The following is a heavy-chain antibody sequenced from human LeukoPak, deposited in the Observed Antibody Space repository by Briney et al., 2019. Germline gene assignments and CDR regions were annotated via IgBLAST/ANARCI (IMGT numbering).Heavy chain of an antibody. J-gene: IGHJ6*02. D-gene: IGHD3-3*01. CDR3: ARQMEYYDFWSGYYKYYGMDV. CDR2: IKQDGSEK. CDR1: GFTFSNYW. Sequence: GGSLRLSCAASGFTFSNYWMSWVRQAPGKGLEWVANIKQDGSEKYYVDSVKGRFTISRDNAKNSLYLQVNSLRAEDTAVYYCARQMEYYDFWSGYYKYYGMDVWGQGTTVTVSS. V-gene: IGHV3-7*01.